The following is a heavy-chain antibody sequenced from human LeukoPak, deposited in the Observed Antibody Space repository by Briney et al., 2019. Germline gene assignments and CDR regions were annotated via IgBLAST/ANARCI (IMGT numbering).Heavy chain of an antibody. D-gene: IGHD2-15*01. CDR1: GFTFSSYG. J-gene: IGHJ4*02. Sequence: GWSLRISRAASGFTFSSYGMHWVRQARGKGLEWVAVISYDGSNKYYAEYVKGRFTISRDNSKNMVYLQIHSLRPEDTAFYYCARDTDCSDGMCYSGPCRYWGQGTLVTVSS. V-gene: IGHV3-30*03. CDR3: ARDTDCSDGMCYSGPCRY. CDR2: ISYDGSNK.